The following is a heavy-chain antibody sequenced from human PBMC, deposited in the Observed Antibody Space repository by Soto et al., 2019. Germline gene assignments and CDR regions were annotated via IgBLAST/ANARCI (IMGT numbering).Heavy chain of an antibody. CDR1: GGTFSSYA. V-gene: IGHV1-69*12. Sequence: QVQLVQSGAEVKKPGSSVKVSCKASGGTFSSYAISWVRQAPGQGLEWMRGIIPVFGTANYAEKIQDRVTSSADQAASTVYMELSSLRSEDTAVYYCARRGYCIGTSCYRGGMDVWGQGTAVTVSS. CDR2: IIPVFGTA. CDR3: ARRGYCIGTSCYRGGMDV. D-gene: IGHD2-2*01. J-gene: IGHJ6*02.